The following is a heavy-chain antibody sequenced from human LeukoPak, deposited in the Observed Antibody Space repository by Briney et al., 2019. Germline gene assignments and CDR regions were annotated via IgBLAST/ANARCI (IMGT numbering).Heavy chain of an antibody. CDR1: GGSISSGGYY. CDR3: ARVPYSSGWYDGWFDP. J-gene: IGHJ5*02. CDR2: ICYGGST. V-gene: IGHV4-31*03. D-gene: IGHD6-19*01. Sequence: PSETLSLTCTVSGGSISSGGYYWSWIRQHPGKGLEWIGYICYGGSTYYNPSLKSRVTISVDTSKNQFSLKLSSVTAADTAVYYCARVPYSSGWYDGWFDPWGQGTLVTVSS.